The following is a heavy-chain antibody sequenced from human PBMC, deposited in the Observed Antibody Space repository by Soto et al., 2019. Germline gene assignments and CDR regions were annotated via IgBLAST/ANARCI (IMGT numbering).Heavy chain of an antibody. CDR3: ARMKGGDDYGDYYFDY. CDR1: GLIVSSNY. Sequence: GGSLRLSCAASGLIVSSNYMTWVRQAPGKGLEWVSPIYSGGTTYHADSVKGRFTISRHNSENTLYLQMNSLRAEDTAVYYCARMKGGDDYGDYYFDYWGQGTPVTVSS. CDR2: IYSGGTT. V-gene: IGHV3-53*04. J-gene: IGHJ4*02. D-gene: IGHD4-17*01.